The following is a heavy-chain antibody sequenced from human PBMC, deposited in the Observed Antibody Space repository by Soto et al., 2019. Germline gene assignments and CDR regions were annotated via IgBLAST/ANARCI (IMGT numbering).Heavy chain of an antibody. CDR3: AKRSSSSTFNY. CDR1: GFTFNIYA. D-gene: IGHD6-6*01. Sequence: QPGGSLRLSCAASGFTFNIYAMSWVRQAPGKGLEWVSVISGSDDSTYYADSVKGRFTISRDNSKNTLYLQMNSLRAEDTAVYYCAKRSSSSTFNYWGQGTLVTVSS. J-gene: IGHJ4*02. V-gene: IGHV3-23*01. CDR2: ISGSDDST.